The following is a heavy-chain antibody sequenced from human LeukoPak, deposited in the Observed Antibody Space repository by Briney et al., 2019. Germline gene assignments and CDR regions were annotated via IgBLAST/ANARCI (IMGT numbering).Heavy chain of an antibody. CDR1: GFTFSSYS. V-gene: IGHV3-48*01. CDR3: ARNPFLYDSSGYFTTHDLNRFDP. Sequence: PGGSLRLSCAASGFTFSSYSMNWVRQAPGKGLEWVSYISSSSSTIYYADSVRGRFTISRDNAKKSLYLQMNSLRAEDTAVYYCARNPFLYDSSGYFTTHDLNRFDPWGQGTLVTVSS. J-gene: IGHJ5*02. CDR2: ISSSSSTI. D-gene: IGHD3-22*01.